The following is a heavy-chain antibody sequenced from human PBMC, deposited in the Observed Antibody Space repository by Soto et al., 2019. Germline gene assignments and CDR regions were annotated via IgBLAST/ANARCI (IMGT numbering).Heavy chain of an antibody. Sequence: WASVKVSCKASGYTFTGYYMHWVRQAPGQGLEWMGWINPNSGGTNYAQKFQGRVTMTRDTSISTAYMELSRLRSDDTAVYYCARWFWSYAYFDPWGQGTLVTVSS. J-gene: IGHJ5*02. D-gene: IGHD1-26*01. CDR1: GYTFTGYY. CDR2: INPNSGGT. CDR3: ARWFWSYAYFDP. V-gene: IGHV1-2*02.